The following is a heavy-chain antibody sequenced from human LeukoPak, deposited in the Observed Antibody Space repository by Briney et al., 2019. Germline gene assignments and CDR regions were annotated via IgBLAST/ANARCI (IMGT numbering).Heavy chain of an antibody. Sequence: ASVKVSCKASGYTFTGYYIHWVRQAPGQGLEWMGWINPNSGGTNYAQKFQGRVTMTRDTSISTAYMELSRLRSDDTAVYYCARGQDTAMVSYYYYYGMDVWGQGTTVTVSS. J-gene: IGHJ6*02. D-gene: IGHD5-18*01. CDR3: ARGQDTAMVSYYYYYGMDV. V-gene: IGHV1-2*02. CDR1: GYTFTGYY. CDR2: INPNSGGT.